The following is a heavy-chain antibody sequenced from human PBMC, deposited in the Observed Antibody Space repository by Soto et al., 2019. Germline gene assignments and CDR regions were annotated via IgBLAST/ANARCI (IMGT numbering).Heavy chain of an antibody. Sequence: GGSLRLSCAASGFTFSSYWMHWVRQAPGKGLVWVSRINSDGSSTSYADSLKGRFTISRDNAKNTLYLQMNSLRAEDTAVYYCARGGFWSGYYTGYYYYYMDVWGKGTTVTVSS. J-gene: IGHJ6*03. CDR1: GFTFSSYW. V-gene: IGHV3-74*01. CDR2: INSDGSST. D-gene: IGHD3-3*01. CDR3: ARGGFWSGYYTGYYYYYMDV.